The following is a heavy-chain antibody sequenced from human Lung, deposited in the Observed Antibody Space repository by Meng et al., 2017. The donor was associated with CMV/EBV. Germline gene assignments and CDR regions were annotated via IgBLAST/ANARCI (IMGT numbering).Heavy chain of an antibody. V-gene: IGHV3-30*02. CDR2: IRHDGTTK. CDR3: AKDPLLFGGANAYCDS. D-gene: IGHD3-16*01. J-gene: IGHJ4*02. CDR1: GFSFDNHG. Sequence: GESXKISCAASGFSFDNHGMHWVRQTPGKGLEWVAFIRHDGTTKFYGDSVKGRFTISRDNSKNTVYLQMNRMRPEETAVYYCAKDPLLFGGANAYCDSWVQGTXVTVSS.